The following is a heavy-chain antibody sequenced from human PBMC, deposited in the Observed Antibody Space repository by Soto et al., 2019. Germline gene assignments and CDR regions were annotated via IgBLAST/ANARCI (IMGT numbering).Heavy chain of an antibody. V-gene: IGHV3-9*01. J-gene: IGHJ4*02. D-gene: IGHD4-17*01. CDR1: GFTFDDYA. Sequence: EVQLVESGGGLVQPGRSLRLSCAASGFTFDDYAMHWVRQAPGKGMEWVSGIYWNSGTIEYADFVKGPFNISRDNAKNYLYLQMNSLRPKDTPVYYCVTDQTLTTSSFDHWGQGTPVTVSS. CDR3: VTDQTLTTSSFDH. CDR2: IYWNSGTI.